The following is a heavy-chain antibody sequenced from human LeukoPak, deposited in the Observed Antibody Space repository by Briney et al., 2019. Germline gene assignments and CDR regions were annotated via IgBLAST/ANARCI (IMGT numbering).Heavy chain of an antibody. CDR3: AKGYYFDY. CDR2: ISYDGSNK. CDR1: GFTFSSYG. V-gene: IGHV3-30*18. J-gene: IGHJ4*02. Sequence: GGSLRLSCAASGFTFSSYGMHWVRQAPGKGLEWVAVISYDGSNKYYADSVKGRFTISRDNPKNTLYLQMNSLRAEDTAVYYCAKGYYFDYWGQGTLVTVSS.